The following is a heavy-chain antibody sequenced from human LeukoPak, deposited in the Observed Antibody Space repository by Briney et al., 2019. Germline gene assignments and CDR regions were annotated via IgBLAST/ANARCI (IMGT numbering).Heavy chain of an antibody. CDR3: ARHGTSSFYYYAMDV. CDR1: GGSISSYY. D-gene: IGHD1-1*01. Sequence: SETLSLTCTVSGGSISSYYWSWIRQPPGKGLEWIGYIYYSGSTNYNPSLKSRVTISVDTSKNQFSLKLSSVTAADTAVYYCARHGTSSFYYYAMDVWGQGTTVTVSS. CDR2: IYYSGST. J-gene: IGHJ6*02. V-gene: IGHV4-59*01.